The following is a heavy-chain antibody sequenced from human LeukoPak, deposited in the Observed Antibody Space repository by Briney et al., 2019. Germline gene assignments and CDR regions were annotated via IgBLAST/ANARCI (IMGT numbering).Heavy chain of an antibody. CDR2: IYYSGST. J-gene: IGHJ5*02. CDR3: ARESFGRYFDWLFLNWFDP. D-gene: IGHD3-9*01. Sequence: SETLSLTCTVSGGSISSYYWSWIRQPPGKGLEWIGYIYYSGSTNYNPSLKSRVTISVDTSKNQFSLKLSSVTAADTAVYYCARESFGRYFDWLFLNWFDPWGQGTLVTVSS. CDR1: GGSISSYY. V-gene: IGHV4-59*12.